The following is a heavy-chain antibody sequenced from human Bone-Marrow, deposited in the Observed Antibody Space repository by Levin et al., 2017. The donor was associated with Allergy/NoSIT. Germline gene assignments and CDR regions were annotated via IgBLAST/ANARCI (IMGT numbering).Heavy chain of an antibody. Sequence: GESLKISCRASGFTFHTSDMTWVRQAPGKGLGWVSAISGSGDITSYADSVKGRFTVSRDNSKNILFLQMDNLRVEDTAVFYCVKGSSGWFQEEDSWGQGTLLTVSS. D-gene: IGHD6-19*01. CDR1: GFTFHTSD. CDR2: ISGSGDIT. CDR3: VKGSSGWFQEEDS. V-gene: IGHV3-23*01. J-gene: IGHJ4*02.